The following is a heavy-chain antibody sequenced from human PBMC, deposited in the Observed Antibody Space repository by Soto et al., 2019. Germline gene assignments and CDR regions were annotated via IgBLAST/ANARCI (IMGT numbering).Heavy chain of an antibody. CDR3: ARVVCINGVCLQSQPKRPYFDY. Sequence: PSETLSLTCAVYGGSFSGYYWSWIRQPPGKGLEWIGEINHSGSTNYNPSLKSRVTISVDTSKNQFSLKLSSVTAADTAVYYCARVVCINGVCLQSQPKRPYFDYWGQGTLVTVSS. V-gene: IGHV4-34*01. CDR1: GGSFSGYY. CDR2: INHSGST. D-gene: IGHD2-8*01. J-gene: IGHJ4*02.